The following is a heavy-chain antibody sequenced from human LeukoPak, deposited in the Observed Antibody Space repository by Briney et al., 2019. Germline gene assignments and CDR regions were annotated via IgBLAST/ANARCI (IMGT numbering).Heavy chain of an antibody. CDR1: GGSIRSAGYY. Sequence: PSETLSLTCTVSGGSIRSAGYYCSWIRQHPGEGLEWIGYIYYSGSTYFNPSLKNRVTISVDTSKNQFSLKLSSVTAADTAVYYCVRYYYGSGSSRWFDPWGQGTLVTVSS. D-gene: IGHD3-10*01. V-gene: IGHV4-31*03. J-gene: IGHJ5*02. CDR3: VRYYYGSGSSRWFDP. CDR2: IYYSGST.